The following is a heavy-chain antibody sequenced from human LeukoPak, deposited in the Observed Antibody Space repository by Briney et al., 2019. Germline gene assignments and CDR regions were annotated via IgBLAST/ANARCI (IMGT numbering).Heavy chain of an antibody. V-gene: IGHV4-39*01. CDR1: GGSISSSSYS. CDR3: ARLGLPEAFDF. Sequence: SETLSLTCTVSGGSISSSSYSWGWIRQPPGKGLDWIGSIYYSGSTYYNPSLKSRVTISLATSKHQFSLKLSSVTAADAAVYYCARLGLPEAFDFWGQGTMVTVSS. CDR2: IYYSGST. D-gene: IGHD1-14*01. J-gene: IGHJ3*01.